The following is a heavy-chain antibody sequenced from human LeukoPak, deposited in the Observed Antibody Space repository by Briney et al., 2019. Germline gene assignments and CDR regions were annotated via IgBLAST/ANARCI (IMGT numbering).Heavy chain of an antibody. D-gene: IGHD6-13*01. CDR2: IYSGGST. J-gene: IGHJ6*02. CDR1: GFTVSSNY. Sequence: GGSLRLSCAASGFTVSSNYMSWVRQAPGKGLEWVSVIYSGGSTYYADSVKGRFTISRDNSKNTLYLQMNSLRAEDTAVYYCAKDQQWIAAAGPHGMDVWGQGTTVTVSS. CDR3: AKDQQWIAAAGPHGMDV. V-gene: IGHV3-66*01.